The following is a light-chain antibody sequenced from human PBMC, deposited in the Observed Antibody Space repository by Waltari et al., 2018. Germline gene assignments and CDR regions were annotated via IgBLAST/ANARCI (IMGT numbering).Light chain of an antibody. J-gene: IGLJ1*01. V-gene: IGLV1-51*01. CDR3: GTWDSSLRAYV. Sequence: QSVLTQPPSVSAAPGQKVTISCSGSSSNIGDNYVCSFQQFPGTAPKLLIYDNNKRPSGIPDRFSGSRSGTSATLGITGLQTGDEADYYCGTWDSSLRAYVFGSGTMLTVL. CDR2: DNN. CDR1: SSNIGDNY.